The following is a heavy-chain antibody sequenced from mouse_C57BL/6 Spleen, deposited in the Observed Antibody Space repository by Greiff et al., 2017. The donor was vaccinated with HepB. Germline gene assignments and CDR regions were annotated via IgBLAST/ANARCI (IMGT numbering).Heavy chain of an antibody. CDR1: GYTFTSYW. CDR2: IDPSDSNT. V-gene: IGHV1-50*01. Sequence: VQLQQPGAELVKPGASVKLSCKASGYTFTSYWMQWVKQRPGQGLEWIGKIDPSDSNTNYNQKFKGKATLTVDKSSSTAYMQLSSLTSEDSAVYYWARGYCDYFWFACWGQGTLVTVSA. CDR3: ARGYCDYFWFAC. J-gene: IGHJ3*01. D-gene: IGHD2-4*01.